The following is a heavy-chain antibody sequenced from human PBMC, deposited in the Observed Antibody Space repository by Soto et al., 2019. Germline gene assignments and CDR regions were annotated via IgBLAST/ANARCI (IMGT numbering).Heavy chain of an antibody. Sequence: EVQLEESGGSVVWPGGSLRLSCAASGFTFDDYGLSWVRQAPGKGLEWVSGLNWNGKSTVYADSVKGRFTISRDNAKNSLYLEMNSLRPEDTALYYCARDRGDGYNHHAFDVWGLGTMVTVSS. CDR2: LNWNGKST. CDR3: ARDRGDGYNHHAFDV. V-gene: IGHV3-20*04. CDR1: GFTFDDYG. J-gene: IGHJ3*01. D-gene: IGHD5-18*01.